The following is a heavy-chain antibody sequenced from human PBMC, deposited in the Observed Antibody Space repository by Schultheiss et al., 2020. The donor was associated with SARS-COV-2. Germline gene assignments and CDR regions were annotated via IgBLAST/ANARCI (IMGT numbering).Heavy chain of an antibody. D-gene: IGHD3-22*01. V-gene: IGHV3-48*01. Sequence: GGSLRLSCAASGFTFSSYSMNWVRQAPGKGLEWVSYISSSSSTIYYADSVKGRFTISRDNSKNTLYLQMNSLRAEDTAVYYCAGDYYDSSGSAFDYWGQGTLVTVSS. J-gene: IGHJ4*02. CDR1: GFTFSSYS. CDR3: AGDYYDSSGSAFDY. CDR2: ISSSSSTI.